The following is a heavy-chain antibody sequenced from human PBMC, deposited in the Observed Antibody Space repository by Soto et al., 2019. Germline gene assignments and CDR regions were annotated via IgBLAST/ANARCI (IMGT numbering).Heavy chain of an antibody. CDR2: ILPLSGTS. D-gene: IGHD3-16*02. V-gene: IGHV1-69*06. J-gene: IGHJ6*02. CDR3: ARTNPTKYYDYVWGDYRREGMDV. Sequence: AVKGSCKASGGTFSAYAISWVRQAPGHGLEWMGGILPLSGTSNYTQRFQGRVTISADKSTSTAYMELSSLRSDDTAVYYCARTNPTKYYDYVWGDYRREGMDVRGQGTTATVSS. CDR1: GGTFSAYA.